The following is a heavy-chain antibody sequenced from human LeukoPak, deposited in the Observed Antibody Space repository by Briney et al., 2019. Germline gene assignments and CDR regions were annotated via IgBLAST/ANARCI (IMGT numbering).Heavy chain of an antibody. CDR2: ISYDGSNK. CDR3: AKDGSYDFWSGSFDI. V-gene: IGHV3-30*18. J-gene: IGHJ3*02. Sequence: PGGSLRLSCAASGFTFSSYGMHWVRQAPGKGLEWVAVISYDGSNKYYADSVKGRFTISRDNSKNTLYLQMNSLRAEDTAVYYCAKDGSYDFWSGSFDIWGQGTMVTVSS. D-gene: IGHD3-3*01. CDR1: GFTFSSYG.